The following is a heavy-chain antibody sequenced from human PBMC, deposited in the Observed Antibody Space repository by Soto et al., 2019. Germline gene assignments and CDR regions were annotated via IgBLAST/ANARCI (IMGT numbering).Heavy chain of an antibody. CDR2: ISAYNGNT. CDR3: ARLPYDRSWFDP. D-gene: IGHD3-22*01. CDR1: GYTFTSYG. V-gene: IGHV1-18*01. Sequence: GASVKVSCKASGYTFTSYGISWVRQAPGQGLEWMGWISAYNGNTNYAQKLQGRVTITRDTSTSTAYMELSSLRSEDTAVYYCARLPYDRSWFDPWGQGTLVTVSS. J-gene: IGHJ5*02.